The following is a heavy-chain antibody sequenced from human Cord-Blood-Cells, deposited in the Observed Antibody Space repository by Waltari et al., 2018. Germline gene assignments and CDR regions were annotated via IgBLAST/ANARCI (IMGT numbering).Heavy chain of an antibody. CDR3: ARHRMSSSSLGY. CDR1: GGSISSYY. V-gene: IGHV4-59*08. CDR2: IYYSGRT. Sequence: QVQLQESGPGLVKPSETLSLTCTVSGGSISSYYWSWIRQPPGKGLEWIGYIYYSGRTNYNPSLKSRVTISVDTSKNQFSLKLSSVTAADTAVYYCARHRMSSSSLGYWGQGTLVTVSS. D-gene: IGHD6-6*01. J-gene: IGHJ4*02.